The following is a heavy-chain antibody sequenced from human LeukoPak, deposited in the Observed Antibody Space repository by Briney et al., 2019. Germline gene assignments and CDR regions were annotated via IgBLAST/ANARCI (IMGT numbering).Heavy chain of an antibody. D-gene: IGHD2-2*03. CDR2: IYYSGST. CDR3: ARLLRVGYCSTTTCNWFDP. CDR1: GGSISSYY. V-gene: IGHV4-59*12. Sequence: PSETLSLTCTVSGGSISSYYWSWIRQPPGKGLEWIGYIYYSGSTNYNPSLKSRVTISVDTSKNQFSLKLSSVTAADTAVYYCARLLRVGYCSTTTCNWFDPWGQGTLVTASS. J-gene: IGHJ5*02.